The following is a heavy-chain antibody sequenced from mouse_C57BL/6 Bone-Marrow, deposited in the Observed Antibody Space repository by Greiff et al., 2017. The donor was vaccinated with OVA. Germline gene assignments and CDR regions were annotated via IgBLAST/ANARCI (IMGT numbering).Heavy chain of an antibody. V-gene: IGHV10-1*01. CDR3: VRHKGYYPLYFDY. CDR1: GFSFNTYA. D-gene: IGHD2-3*01. Sequence: EVQRVESGGGLVQPKGSLKLSCAASGFSFNTYAMNWVRQAPGKGLEWVARIRSKSNNYATYYADSVKDRFTISRDDSESMLYLQMNNLKTEDTAMYYCVRHKGYYPLYFDYWGQGTTLTVSS. J-gene: IGHJ2*01. CDR2: IRSKSNNYAT.